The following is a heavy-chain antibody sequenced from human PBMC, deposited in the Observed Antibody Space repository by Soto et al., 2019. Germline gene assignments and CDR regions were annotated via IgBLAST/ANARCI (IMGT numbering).Heavy chain of an antibody. V-gene: IGHV3-23*01. Sequence: EVQLLESGGGLVQPGGSLRLSCAASGFTFSFCVMNCVRQAPGKGLEWVSSTRGSGGDTYYADSVRGRFTISRDNSKNTLYLQMNSLRVEDTAVYYCVKGHSHSYYYFDYWGQGTLVTVSS. D-gene: IGHD1-26*01. CDR1: GFTFSFCV. CDR2: TRGSGGDT. CDR3: VKGHSHSYYYFDY. J-gene: IGHJ4*02.